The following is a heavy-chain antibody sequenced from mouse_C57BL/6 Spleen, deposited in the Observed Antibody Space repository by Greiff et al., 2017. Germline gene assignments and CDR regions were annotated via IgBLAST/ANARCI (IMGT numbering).Heavy chain of an antibody. CDR1: GYTFTRYW. J-gene: IGHJ2*01. CDR2: IYPGSGST. CDR3: ARGEGTGDFDY. Sequence: QVQLQQPGAELVKPGASVKMSCKASGYTFTRYWITWVKQRPGQGLAWIGDIYPGSGSTNYNEKFKRKATLTVDTSSSTAYMQLSSLTSEDSAVYYCARGEGTGDFDYWGQGTTRTVSS. V-gene: IGHV1-55*01. D-gene: IGHD4-1*01.